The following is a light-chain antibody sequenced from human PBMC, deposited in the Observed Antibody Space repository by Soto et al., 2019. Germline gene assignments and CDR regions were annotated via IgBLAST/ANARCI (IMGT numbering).Light chain of an antibody. CDR3: VAWDDSLNGVV. Sequence: QSVLTQPPSASGTPGQRVTISCSGSSSNIGSNTVNWYQQLPGTAPKLLIYSNNQRPSGVPDRFSGSKSGTSASLAISGPQSEDEADYYCVAWDDSLNGVVFGGGTKLTVL. V-gene: IGLV1-44*01. CDR2: SNN. J-gene: IGLJ2*01. CDR1: SSNIGSNT.